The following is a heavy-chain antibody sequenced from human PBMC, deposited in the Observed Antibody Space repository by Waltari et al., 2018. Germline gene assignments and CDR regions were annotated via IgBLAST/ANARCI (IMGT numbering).Heavy chain of an antibody. CDR3: AKLGGTGPVAVAGIHCDY. V-gene: IGHV3-23*01. D-gene: IGHD6-13*01. CDR2: ISSSGRSS. J-gene: IGHJ4*02. Sequence: ELKLLQSGGGLVQSGGSLSRYCVAPGFSFSTYAMYWVRQAPGKGLVWVSSISSSGRSSNYPASVNSRFTISRDNSKNILYLEVNSLRVEDTATYYCAKLGGTGPVAVAGIHCDYWGQGALVIVSS. CDR1: GFSFSTYA.